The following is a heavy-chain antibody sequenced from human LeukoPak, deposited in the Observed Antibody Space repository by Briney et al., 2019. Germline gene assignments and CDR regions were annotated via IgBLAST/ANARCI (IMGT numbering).Heavy chain of an antibody. CDR3: ARDLPKAADKGTDV. CDR2: IKQDGSEK. V-gene: IGHV3-7*01. CDR1: GFTFSSYW. J-gene: IGHJ6*02. Sequence: GGSLRLSCAASGFTFSSYWMSWVRQAPGKGLEWVANIKQDGSEKYCVDSVKGRFTISRDNAKNSLYLQMNSLRAEDTAVYYCARDLPKAADKGTDVWGQGTTVTVSS. D-gene: IGHD6-13*01.